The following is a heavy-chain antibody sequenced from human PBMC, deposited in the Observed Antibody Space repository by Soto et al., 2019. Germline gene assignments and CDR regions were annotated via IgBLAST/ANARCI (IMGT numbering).Heavy chain of an antibody. CDR1: GGSISSSSYY. CDR2: IYYSGST. J-gene: IGHJ6*02. CDR3: ARQPYYYYGMDV. V-gene: IGHV4-39*01. Sequence: SETLSLTCTVSGGSISSSSYYWGWIRQPPGKGLEWIGSIYYSGSTYYNPSLKSRVTISVDTSKNQFSLKLSSVTAADTAVYYCARQPYYYYGMDVWGQGTTVTVSS.